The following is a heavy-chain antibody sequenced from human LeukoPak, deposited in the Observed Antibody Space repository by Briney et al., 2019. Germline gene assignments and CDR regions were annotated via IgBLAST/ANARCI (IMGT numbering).Heavy chain of an antibody. Sequence: SVKVSCEASGGTFSSYAISWVRQAPGQGLEWMGGIIPIFGTANYAQKFQGRVTITADESTSTAYMELSSLRSEDTAVYYCARATSGSYGAFDIWGQGTMVTVSS. CDR1: GGTFSSYA. J-gene: IGHJ3*02. V-gene: IGHV1-69*13. CDR2: IIPIFGTA. CDR3: ARATSGSYGAFDI. D-gene: IGHD1-26*01.